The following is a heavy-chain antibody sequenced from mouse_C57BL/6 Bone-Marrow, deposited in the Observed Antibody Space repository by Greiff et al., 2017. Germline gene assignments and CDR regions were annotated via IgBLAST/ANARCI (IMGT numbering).Heavy chain of an antibody. D-gene: IGHD1-1*01. CDR2: IHPNSGST. CDR1: GYTFTSYW. CDR3: ARRALPYYYGSSAWFAY. V-gene: IGHV1-64*01. Sequence: QVQLQQPGAELVKPGASVKLSCKASGYTFTSYWMHWVKQRPGQGLEWIGMIHPNSGSTNYNEKFKSKATLTVDKSSSTAYMQLSSLTSADSAVYYCARRALPYYYGSSAWFAYWGQGTLVTVSA. J-gene: IGHJ3*01.